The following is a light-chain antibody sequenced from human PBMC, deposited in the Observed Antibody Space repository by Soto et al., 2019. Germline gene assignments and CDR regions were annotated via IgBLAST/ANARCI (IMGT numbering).Light chain of an antibody. CDR2: AAS. CDR1: QDISSY. V-gene: IGKV1-9*01. J-gene: IGKJ4*01. Sequence: DIQFHLYPSFLSASVGARVPITCRTSQDISSYLAWYQQKPGKDPHLLISAASTLQSGVPSRFSGSGSWTEFTLTISSLQREDCANYYCQQLKRYPLSFGGGTKVEI. CDR3: QQLKRYPLS.